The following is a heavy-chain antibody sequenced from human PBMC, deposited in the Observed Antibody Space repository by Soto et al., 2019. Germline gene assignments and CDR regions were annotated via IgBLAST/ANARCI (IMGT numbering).Heavy chain of an antibody. V-gene: IGHV1-58*01. CDR2: IIIAGGGT. J-gene: IGHJ3*02. D-gene: IGHD2-15*01. CDR3: AAELYSGGRCCSFDI. CDR1: GIIFSNSA. Sequence: VQSGPEVKKPGTSVTVSCKTSGIIFSNSAVQWVRQARGQRLEWLGYIIIAGGGTKYSQNLQGKITITRDMSTNTAYMELSSLRSEDTAIYYCAAELYSGGRCCSFDIWGQGTMITVSS.